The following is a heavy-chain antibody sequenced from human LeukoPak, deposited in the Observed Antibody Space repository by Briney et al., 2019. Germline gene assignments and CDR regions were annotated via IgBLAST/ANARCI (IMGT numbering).Heavy chain of an antibody. D-gene: IGHD6-13*01. V-gene: IGHV4-39*07. CDR1: GGSISSSSYY. J-gene: IGHJ5*02. CDR2: IYYSGST. CDR3: ARSRKLYSSSPKPNWFDH. Sequence: SETLSLTCTVSGGSISSSSYYWGWIRQPPGKGLEWIGSIYYSGSTYYNPSLKSRVTISVDTSKNQFSLKLSSVTAADTAVYYCARSRKLYSSSPKPNWFDHWGQGTLVTVSS.